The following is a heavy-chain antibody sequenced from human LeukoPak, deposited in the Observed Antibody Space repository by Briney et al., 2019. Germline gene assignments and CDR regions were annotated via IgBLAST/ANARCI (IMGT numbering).Heavy chain of an antibody. V-gene: IGHV3-23*01. Sequence: GGSLRLSCAASGFTFSNYAMSWVRQAPGEGLEWVSAMSNSGSSTYYADSVKGRFTIFRDNSKNTLYLQMRSLRAEDTAIYYCARGYCGGASCYPTDYWGQGTLVTVSS. CDR2: MSNSGSST. J-gene: IGHJ4*02. D-gene: IGHD2-15*01. CDR1: GFTFSNYA. CDR3: ARGYCGGASCYPTDY.